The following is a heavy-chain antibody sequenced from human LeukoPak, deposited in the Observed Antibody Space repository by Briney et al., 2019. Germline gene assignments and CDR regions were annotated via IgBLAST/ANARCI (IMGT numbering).Heavy chain of an antibody. CDR2: INIFNGDT. D-gene: IGHD2-15*01. Sequence: ASVKVSCKPSGYTFTTYGITWVRQAPGQGLEWMGWINIFNGDTNYAQSLQGRVTMTTDTSTNTAYMELRSLTSDDTAVYYCARAFCSGGTCDSNYYYFYMDVWDKGTTVTISS. CDR3: ARAFCSGGTCDSNYYYFYMDV. V-gene: IGHV1-18*01. CDR1: GYTFTTYG. J-gene: IGHJ6*03.